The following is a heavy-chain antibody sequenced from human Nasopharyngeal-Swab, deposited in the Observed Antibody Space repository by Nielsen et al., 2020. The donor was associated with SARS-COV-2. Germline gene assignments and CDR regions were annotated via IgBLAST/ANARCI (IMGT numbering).Heavy chain of an antibody. D-gene: IGHD1-26*01. CDR3: ARLMELPNDAFDI. Sequence: GESLKISCAASGFTFSAYYMSWIRQAPGKGLEWISYISGSSTTINYADSVQGRFTISRDNAKNSLYLQMNNPSAEDTAVYYCARLMELPNDAFDIWGQGTMVTVSS. CDR1: GFTFSAYY. J-gene: IGHJ3*02. V-gene: IGHV3-11*01. CDR2: ISGSSTTI.